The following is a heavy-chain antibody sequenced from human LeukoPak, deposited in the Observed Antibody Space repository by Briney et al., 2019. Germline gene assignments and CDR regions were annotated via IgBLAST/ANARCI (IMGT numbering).Heavy chain of an antibody. V-gene: IGHV5-51*01. CDR3: AIGGDSSIGCYRCFNY. D-gene: IGHD2-2*02. CDR2: IYPGDSDT. Sequence: GESVKISCKGSGYRFPNYWIGWVRQMPGKGLEWMGLIYPGDSDTRYSPSFQGQVTISADKSIGTAYLQWSSLKSSDTAMYYCAIGGDSSIGCYRCFNYWGQGTLVTVSS. J-gene: IGHJ4*02. CDR1: GYRFPNYW.